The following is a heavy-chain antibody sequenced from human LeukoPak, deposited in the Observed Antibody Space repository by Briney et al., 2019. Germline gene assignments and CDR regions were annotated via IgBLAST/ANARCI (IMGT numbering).Heavy chain of an antibody. CDR2: ISSSGSTI. V-gene: IGHV3-48*03. CDR1: GFTFSSYE. Sequence: PGGSLRLSCAASGFTFSSYEMNWVRQAPGKGLEWVSYISSSGSTIYYADSVKGRFTISRDNSKNTLYLQMNSLRAEDTAVYYCAKPGPQAVAGTVGGLYYFDYWGQGTLVTVSS. CDR3: AKPGPQAVAGTVGGLYYFDY. J-gene: IGHJ4*02. D-gene: IGHD6-19*01.